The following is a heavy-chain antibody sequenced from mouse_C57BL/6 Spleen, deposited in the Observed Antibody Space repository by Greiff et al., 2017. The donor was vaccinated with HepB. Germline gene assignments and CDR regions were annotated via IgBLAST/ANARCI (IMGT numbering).Heavy chain of an antibody. CDR3: ARVCGYYEYYFDY. J-gene: IGHJ2*01. D-gene: IGHD2-3*01. CDR2: IDPSDSYT. Sequence: QVQLQQPGAELVRPGTSVKLSCKASGYTFTSYWMHWVKQRPGQGLEWIGVIDPSDSYTNYNQKFKGKATLTVDTSSSTAYMRLSSLTSEDSAVYDWARVCGYYEYYFDYWGQGTTLSVAS. V-gene: IGHV1-59*01. CDR1: GYTFTSYW.